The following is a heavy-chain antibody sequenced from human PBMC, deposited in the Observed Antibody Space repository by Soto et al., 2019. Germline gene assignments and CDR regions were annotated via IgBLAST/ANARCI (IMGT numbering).Heavy chain of an antibody. J-gene: IGHJ6*02. CDR3: ARGITGTNRGMDV. Sequence: PGGCLRLSCAASVFTFSIYSMNWVRQAPGKGLEWVSYISSSSSTIYYADSVKGRFTISRDNAKNSLYLQMNSLRDEDTAVYYCARGITGTNRGMDVWGQGTTVTVSS. D-gene: IGHD1-7*01. V-gene: IGHV3-48*02. CDR2: ISSSSSTI. CDR1: VFTFSIYS.